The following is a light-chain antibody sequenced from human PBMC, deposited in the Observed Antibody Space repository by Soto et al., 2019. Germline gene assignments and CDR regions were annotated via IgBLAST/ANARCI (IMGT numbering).Light chain of an antibody. Sequence: EIVLTQSPGTLSLSPGERATLSCRASQSVSSSYLAWYQQKPGQAPRPLIDDASSRATGIPDRFSGSGSGTEFTLTISRLEPEDFAVYYCQQYGSSPPLSLGGGTKVEIK. CDR1: QSVSSSY. J-gene: IGKJ4*01. CDR2: DAS. CDR3: QQYGSSPPLS. V-gene: IGKV3-20*01.